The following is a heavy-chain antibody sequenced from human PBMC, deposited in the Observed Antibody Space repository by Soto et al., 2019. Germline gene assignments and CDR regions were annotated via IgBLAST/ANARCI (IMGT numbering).Heavy chain of an antibody. Sequence: TLSLTCTVSGGSISSYYWSWIRQPPGKGLEWIGYIYYSGSTNYNPSLKSRVTISVDTSKNQFSLKLSSVTAADTAVYYCARNEQLVSRKGNWFDPWGQGTLVTVSS. CDR1: GGSISSYY. CDR2: IYYSGST. J-gene: IGHJ5*02. CDR3: ARNEQLVSRKGNWFDP. V-gene: IGHV4-59*08. D-gene: IGHD6-13*01.